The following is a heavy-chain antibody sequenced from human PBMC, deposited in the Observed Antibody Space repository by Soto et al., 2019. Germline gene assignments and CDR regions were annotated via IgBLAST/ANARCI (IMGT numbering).Heavy chain of an antibody. CDR1: GGSISTYY. CDR3: ARAPYSDGYKYFDY. V-gene: IGHV4-59*01. D-gene: IGHD6-19*01. CDR2: IYYSGST. Sequence: SETLSLTCTVSGGSISTYYWSWIRQPPGKGLEWIGYIYYSGSTTYNPSLKSRVTISVDTSTNQFSLKLSSVTAADTAVYYCARAPYSDGYKYFDYWGQGTLVTVSS. J-gene: IGHJ4*02.